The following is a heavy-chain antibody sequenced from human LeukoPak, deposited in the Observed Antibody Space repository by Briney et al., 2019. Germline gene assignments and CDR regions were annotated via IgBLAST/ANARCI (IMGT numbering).Heavy chain of an antibody. D-gene: IGHD3/OR15-3a*01. Sequence: ASVKVSCKASGYTFTSYYMHWVRQAPGQGLEWMGWIEPINGGTTYAQKFQGRASMTRDTSISTAYMELRGLKSDDTAVYYCARDLFWTGYYYFDYWGQGTLVTVSS. CDR3: ARDLFWTGYYYFDY. CDR2: IEPINGGT. CDR1: GYTFTSYY. J-gene: IGHJ4*02. V-gene: IGHV1-2*02.